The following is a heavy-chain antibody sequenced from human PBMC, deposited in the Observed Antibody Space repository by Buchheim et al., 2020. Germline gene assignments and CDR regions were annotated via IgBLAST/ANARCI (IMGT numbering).Heavy chain of an antibody. J-gene: IGHJ4*02. D-gene: IGHD3-22*01. CDR2: IYYSGST. CDR1: GGSISSYY. Sequence: QVQLQESGPGLVKPSETLSLTCTVSGGSISSYYWSWIRQPPGKGLEWIGYIYYSGSTNYNPSPKSRVTISVDTSKNQVSLKLSSVTAADTAVYYCARLTTYYYDSSGYFDYWGQGAL. CDR3: ARLTTYYYDSSGYFDY. V-gene: IGHV4-59*08.